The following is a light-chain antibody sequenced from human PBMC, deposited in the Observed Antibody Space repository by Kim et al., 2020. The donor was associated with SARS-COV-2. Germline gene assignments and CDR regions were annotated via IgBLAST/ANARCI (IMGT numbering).Light chain of an antibody. CDR1: KVGDKY. V-gene: IGLV3-1*01. J-gene: IGLJ3*02. Sequence: VSPGQTASITCSGDKVGDKYACWYQQKPGQSPVLVIYQDTKRPSGIPERFSGSNSGNTATLTISGTQAMDEADYYCQAWDSSTFWVFGGGTQLTVL. CDR3: QAWDSSTFWV. CDR2: QDT.